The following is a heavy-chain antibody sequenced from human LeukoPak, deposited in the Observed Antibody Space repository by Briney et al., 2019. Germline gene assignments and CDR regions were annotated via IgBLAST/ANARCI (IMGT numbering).Heavy chain of an antibody. CDR2: ISAYNGNT. J-gene: IGHJ6*03. V-gene: IGHV1-18*01. CDR3: ARSHSGYEHRYYYYYMDV. CDR1: GYTFTSYG. Sequence: ASVKVSCKASGYTFTSYGISWVRQAPGQGLEWMGWISAYNGNTNYAQKLQGRVTMTTGTSTSTAYMELRSLRSDDTAVYYCARSHSGYEHRYYYYYMDVWGKGTTVTVSS. D-gene: IGHD5-12*01.